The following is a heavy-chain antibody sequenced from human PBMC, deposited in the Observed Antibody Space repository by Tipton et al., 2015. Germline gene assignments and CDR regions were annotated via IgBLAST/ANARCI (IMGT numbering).Heavy chain of an antibody. D-gene: IGHD4-23*01. J-gene: IGHJ4*02. CDR3: ARARGRHGGLFDS. V-gene: IGHV4-59*07. CDR2: IQYSGST. CDR1: SDSISKYY. Sequence: TLSLTCSVSSDSISKYYWSWIRQPSGKELEWIGYIQYSGSTNYNPSLKSRVTISVDTSKTQFSLKMSSVTASDTAVYYCARARGRHGGLFDSWGQGILVTVSS.